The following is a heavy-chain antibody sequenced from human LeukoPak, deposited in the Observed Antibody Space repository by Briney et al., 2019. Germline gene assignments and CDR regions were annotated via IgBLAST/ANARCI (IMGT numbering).Heavy chain of an antibody. J-gene: IGHJ3*01. CDR1: GFTFTTYW. Sequence: GGSLGLSCEASGFTFTTYWMHWVGQAPGKGLVWFSRINSDASSTSYADSVKGRFTTSRDNAKNTLYLQMNSLRAEDTAVYYCARVQGHPPNGLDVWGQGTMVTVSS. D-gene: IGHD2-8*01. CDR3: ARVQGHPPNGLDV. CDR2: INSDASST. V-gene: IGHV3-74*01.